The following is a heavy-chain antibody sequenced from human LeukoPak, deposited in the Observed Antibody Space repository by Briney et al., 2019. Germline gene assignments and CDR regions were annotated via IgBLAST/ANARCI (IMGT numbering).Heavy chain of an antibody. Sequence: GASVKVSCKASGYTFTSYAMNWVRQAPGQGLEWMGGIIPIFGTANYAQKFQGRVTITADKSTSTAYMELSSLRSEDTAVYYCARDLYSGYDNYYYYYMDVWGKGTTVTVSS. V-gene: IGHV1-69*06. J-gene: IGHJ6*03. D-gene: IGHD5-12*01. CDR2: IIPIFGTA. CDR1: GYTFTSYA. CDR3: ARDLYSGYDNYYYYYMDV.